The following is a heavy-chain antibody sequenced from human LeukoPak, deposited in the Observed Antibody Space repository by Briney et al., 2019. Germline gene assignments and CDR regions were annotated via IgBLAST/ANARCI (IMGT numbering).Heavy chain of an antibody. CDR1: GGSISSSNW. CDR3: ARAEITQQLEYYGMDV. Sequence: PSETLSLTCAVSGGSISSSNWWSWVRQPPGKGLEWIGEIYHSGSTNYNPSLKSRVTISVDKSKNQFSLKLSSVTAADTAVYYCARAEITQQLEYYGMDVWGQGTTVTVSS. J-gene: IGHJ6*02. D-gene: IGHD6-6*01. V-gene: IGHV4-4*02. CDR2: IYHSGST.